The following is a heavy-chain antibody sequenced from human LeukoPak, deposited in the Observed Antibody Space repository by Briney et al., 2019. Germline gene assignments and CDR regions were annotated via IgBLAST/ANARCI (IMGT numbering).Heavy chain of an antibody. J-gene: IGHJ3*02. V-gene: IGHV1-2*06. CDR1: GYTFTAYY. CDR3: AREFIWNDVECAFDI. Sequence: ASVKVSCKASGYTFTAYYVHWVRQAPGQGLEWMGRISPNSGDTNYAQNFQGRVTMTRDTSISTAYMELSRLESDDTAVYFCAREFIWNDVECAFDIWGQGTMVTVSS. CDR2: ISPNSGDT. D-gene: IGHD1-1*01.